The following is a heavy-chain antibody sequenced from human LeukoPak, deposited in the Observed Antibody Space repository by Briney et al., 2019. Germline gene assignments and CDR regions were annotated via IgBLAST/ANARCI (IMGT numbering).Heavy chain of an antibody. V-gene: IGHV3-33*01. CDR1: GFTFSSYG. J-gene: IGHJ6*03. CDR2: IWYDGSNK. Sequence: PGGSLRLSCAASGFTFSSYGMHWVRQAPGKGLEWVAVIWYDGSNKYYADSVKGRFTISRDNSKNTLYLQMNSLRAEDTAVYYCARARYCSSTSCYTYYYYYMDVWGKGTTVTVSS. CDR3: ARARYCSSTSCYTYYYYYMDV. D-gene: IGHD2-2*02.